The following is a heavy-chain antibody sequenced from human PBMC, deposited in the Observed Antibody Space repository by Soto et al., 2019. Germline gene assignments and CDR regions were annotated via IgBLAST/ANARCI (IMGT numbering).Heavy chain of an antibody. CDR3: AREPRRGYNWFDP. Sequence: SETLSLTXAVSGDSVSSNNWWSWVRQPPGKGLEWIGYIYYSGSTYYNPSLKSRVTISVDTSKNQFSLKLSSVTAADTAVYYCAREPRRGYNWFDPWGQGTLVTVSS. CDR2: IYYSGST. V-gene: IGHV4-28*03. J-gene: IGHJ5*02. D-gene: IGHD3-10*01. CDR1: GDSVSSNNW.